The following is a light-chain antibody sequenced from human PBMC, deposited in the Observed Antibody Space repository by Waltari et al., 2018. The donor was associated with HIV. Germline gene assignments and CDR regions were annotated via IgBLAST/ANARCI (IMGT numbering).Light chain of an antibody. CDR3: ATWDDRLNYCV. Sequence: QSVVTQPPSASGAPGQRVTISCSGSTSNIGTNSVSWYQQFPRTDPKLLIYPDKELPSGVPDRFSGSKSGTSASLAISGLQSEDESDYYCATWDDRLNYCVFGGGTKLTVL. CDR1: TSNIGTNS. V-gene: IGLV1-44*01. J-gene: IGLJ3*02. CDR2: PDK.